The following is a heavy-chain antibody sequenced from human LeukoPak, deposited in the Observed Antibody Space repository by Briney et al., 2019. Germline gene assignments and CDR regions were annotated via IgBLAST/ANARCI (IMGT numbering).Heavy chain of an antibody. J-gene: IGHJ4*02. CDR3: AKDLTVQYDSFDPFDY. CDR2: ISGSGGST. D-gene: IGHD3-3*01. CDR1: GFTFSSYA. V-gene: IGHV3-23*01. Sequence: PGGSLRLSCAASGFTFSSYAMSWVRQAPGKGLEWVSAISGSGGSTYYADSVKGRFTISRDNSKNTLYLQMNSLRAEDTAVYYCAKDLTVQYDSFDPFDYWGQGTLVTVSS.